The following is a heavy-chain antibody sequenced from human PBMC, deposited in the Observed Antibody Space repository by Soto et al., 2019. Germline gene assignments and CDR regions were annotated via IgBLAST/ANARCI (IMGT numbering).Heavy chain of an antibody. V-gene: IGHV1-69*13. CDR1: GGTFSSYA. Sequence: GASVKVSCKASGGTFSSYAISWVRQAPGQGLEWMGGIIPIFGTANYAQKFQGRVTITADESTSTAYMELSSLRSEDTAVYYCAGDLIVATIGPYYYYGMDVWGQGTTVTVSS. D-gene: IGHD5-12*01. CDR2: IIPIFGTA. J-gene: IGHJ6*02. CDR3: AGDLIVATIGPYYYYGMDV.